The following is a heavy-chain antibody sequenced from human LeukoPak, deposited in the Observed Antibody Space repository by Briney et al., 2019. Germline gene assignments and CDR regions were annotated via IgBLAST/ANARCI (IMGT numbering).Heavy chain of an antibody. D-gene: IGHD3-10*01. CDR2: IFYSGTT. V-gene: IGHV4-61*01. J-gene: IGHJ4*02. CDR1: GYSISSGYY. CDR3: AGGLLWFGLDY. Sequence: PSETLSLTCTVSGYSISSGYYWGWIRPPPGKGLEWIGYIFYSGTTNYNPSLKSRVTISVDTSKNQFSLKLSSVTAADTAVYYCAGGLLWFGLDYWGQGTLVTVSS.